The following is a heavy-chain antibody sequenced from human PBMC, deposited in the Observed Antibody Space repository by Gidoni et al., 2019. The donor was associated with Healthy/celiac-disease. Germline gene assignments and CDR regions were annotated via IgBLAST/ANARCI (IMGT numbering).Heavy chain of an antibody. Sequence: QVQLVQSGAEVKKPGASVKVSCKASGYTFTSYDINWVRQATGQGLEWMGWMNPNSGNTGYAQKFQGRVTMTRNTSISTAYMELSSLRSEDTAVYYCARANKRTPDSSGWYFAHWFDPWGQGTLVTVSS. V-gene: IGHV1-8*01. J-gene: IGHJ5*02. CDR1: GYTFTSYD. CDR2: MNPNSGNT. D-gene: IGHD6-19*01. CDR3: ARANKRTPDSSGWYFAHWFDP.